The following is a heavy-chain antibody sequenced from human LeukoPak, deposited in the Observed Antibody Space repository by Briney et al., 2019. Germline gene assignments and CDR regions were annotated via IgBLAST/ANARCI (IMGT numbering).Heavy chain of an antibody. V-gene: IGHV4-38-2*02. CDR3: ASSITMIVVKGKQKEDY. J-gene: IGHJ4*02. D-gene: IGHD3-22*01. CDR1: GYSISSGYY. CDR2: IYHSGST. Sequence: PSETLSLTCTVSGYSISSGYYWGWIRQPPGKGLEWIGSIYHSGSTYYNPSLKSRVTISVDTSKNQFPLKLSSVTAADTAVYYCASSITMIVVKGKQKEDYWGQGTLVTVSS.